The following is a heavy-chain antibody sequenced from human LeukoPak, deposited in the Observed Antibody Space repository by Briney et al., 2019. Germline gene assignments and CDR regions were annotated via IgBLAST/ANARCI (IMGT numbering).Heavy chain of an antibody. V-gene: IGHV1-18*04. J-gene: IGHJ4*02. CDR1: GYTFTGYY. CDR2: ISAHDGNT. D-gene: IGHD3-10*01. CDR3: ARGGLWFGQLLFVDY. Sequence: GASVKVSCKASGYTFTGYYMHWVRQAPGQGLEWMGWISAHDGNTNYAQKLQGRVTMTTDTSTSTAYMELRSLRSDDTAVYYCARGGLWFGQLLFVDYWGQGTLVTVSS.